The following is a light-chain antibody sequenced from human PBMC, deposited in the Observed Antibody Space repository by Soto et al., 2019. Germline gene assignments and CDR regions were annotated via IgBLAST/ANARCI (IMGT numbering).Light chain of an antibody. CDR3: QQYDNIRVT. CDR1: RDITNY. V-gene: IGKV1-33*01. Sequence: DIQITQSPSSLSASVVDRVTITCQASRDITNYLNWYQQKPGKAPKLLISDASILETGVPSRFSGSGSGTDFTFIVSSLQPEDIATYYCQQYDNIRVTFGQGTRLEIK. CDR2: DAS. J-gene: IGKJ5*01.